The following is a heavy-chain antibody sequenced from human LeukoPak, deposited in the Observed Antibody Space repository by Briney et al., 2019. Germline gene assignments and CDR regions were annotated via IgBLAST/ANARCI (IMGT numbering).Heavy chain of an antibody. V-gene: IGHV3-21*01. Sequence: GGSLRLSCAASGFTFSSYSMNWVRQAPGKGLEWVSSISSSSSYIYYADSVKGRFTISRDSAKNSLYLQMNSLRAEDTAVYYCARGTYYYDSSGYQYFDYWGQGTLVTVSS. J-gene: IGHJ4*02. D-gene: IGHD3-22*01. CDR2: ISSSSSYI. CDR3: ARGTYYYDSSGYQYFDY. CDR1: GFTFSSYS.